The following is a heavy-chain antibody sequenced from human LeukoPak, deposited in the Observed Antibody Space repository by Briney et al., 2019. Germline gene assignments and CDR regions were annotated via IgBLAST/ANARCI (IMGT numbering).Heavy chain of an antibody. CDR3: ARGLLRDGYTYTYSFDY. CDR1: GSTVSTNY. CDR2: VYMGGAT. V-gene: IGHV3-66*01. J-gene: IGHJ4*02. Sequence: GSLILSCAASGSTVSTNYMKWVRQAPGKGLEWVSVVYMGGATYYADSVKGRFTISRDSTKNTIYLQMNNLGAEDTAVYYCARGLLRDGYTYTYSFDYWGQGTLVTVSS. D-gene: IGHD5-18*01.